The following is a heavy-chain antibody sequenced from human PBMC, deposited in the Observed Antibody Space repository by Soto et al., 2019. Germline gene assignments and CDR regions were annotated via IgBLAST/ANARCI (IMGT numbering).Heavy chain of an antibody. CDR2: TRNKANSHTT. D-gene: IGHD4-17*01. Sequence: EVQLVESGGGLVQPGGSLRLSCAASGFIFSDHYMDWVRQAPGKGLEWVGRTRNKANSHTTEYAVSVKGRFTISRDDSKNSLDLQMNSLKIEDTAVYYCARATTVTDYWGQGTLVTVSS. J-gene: IGHJ4*02. CDR3: ARATTVTDY. V-gene: IGHV3-72*01. CDR1: GFIFSDHY.